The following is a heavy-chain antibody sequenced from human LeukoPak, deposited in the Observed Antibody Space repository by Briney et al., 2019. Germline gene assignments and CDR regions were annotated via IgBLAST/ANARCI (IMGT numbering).Heavy chain of an antibody. CDR1: GFTFDDFG. V-gene: IGHV3-21*01. D-gene: IGHD6-13*01. CDR3: ARDRSPSAAVSADY. CDR2: ISSSSTYI. J-gene: IGHJ4*02. Sequence: GGSLRLSCAASGFTFDDFGMNWVRQAPGKGLEWVSSISSSSTYIYYADSVKGRFTISRDNAKNSLYLQMNSLRAEDTAVYYCARDRSPSAAVSADYWGQGTLVTVSS.